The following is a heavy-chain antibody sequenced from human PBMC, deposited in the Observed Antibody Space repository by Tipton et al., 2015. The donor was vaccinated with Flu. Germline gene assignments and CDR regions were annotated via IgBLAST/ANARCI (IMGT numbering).Heavy chain of an antibody. CDR2: IYPGDSDT. V-gene: IGHV5-51*01. J-gene: IGHJ6*02. CDR3: ARHPTAVAEDYYGMDV. CDR1: GYSFTSYW. D-gene: IGHD6-19*01. Sequence: VQLVQSGAEVKKPGESLKISCKGSGYSFTSYWIGWVRQMPGKGLEWMGIIYPGDSDTRYSTSFQGQVTISADKSISTAYLQWSSLKASDTAMYYCARHPTAVAEDYYGMDVWGQGTTVTVSS.